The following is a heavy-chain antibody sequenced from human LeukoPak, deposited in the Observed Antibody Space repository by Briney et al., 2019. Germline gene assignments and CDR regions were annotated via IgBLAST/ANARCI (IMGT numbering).Heavy chain of an antibody. CDR3: AKPPFGILTGYFDY. J-gene: IGHJ4*02. D-gene: IGHD3-9*01. Sequence: GGSLRLSCAASGFTFSTYAMSWVRQAPGKGLEWVSIINPSGAFTYSADSVKGRFTISRDNSKNTLYLQMNSLRAEDTAVYYCAKPPFGILTGYFDYWGQGTLVTVSS. CDR2: INPSGAFT. CDR1: GFTFSTYA. V-gene: IGHV3-23*01.